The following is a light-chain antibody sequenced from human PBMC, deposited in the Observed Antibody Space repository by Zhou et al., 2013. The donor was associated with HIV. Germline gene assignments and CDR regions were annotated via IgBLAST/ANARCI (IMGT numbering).Light chain of an antibody. CDR1: QRIGFW. Sequence: DIQMTQSPSTLSASVGDRVTXTCRASQRIGFWLAWYQQKPGKAPMRLIYGASILQSGVPSRFSGSRSGTEFTLTISGLQPEDFAIYFCQQYSDYPWTFGQGTKLEVK. CDR3: QQYSDYPWT. CDR2: GAS. V-gene: IGKV1-5*01. J-gene: IGKJ1*01.